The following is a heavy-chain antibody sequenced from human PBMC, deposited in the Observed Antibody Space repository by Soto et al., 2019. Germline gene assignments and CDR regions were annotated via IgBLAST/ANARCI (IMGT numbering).Heavy chain of an antibody. CDR3: AVRVVGDCSGGSCYSAPLDF. Sequence: GASVKVSCKASGYTFTSYAMHWVRQAPGQRLEWMGWINAGNGNTKYSQKFQGRVTITRDTSASTAYMELSSLRSEDTAVYYCAVRVVGDCSGGSCYSAPLDFWGQGNLVTFSS. J-gene: IGHJ4*02. D-gene: IGHD2-15*01. CDR2: INAGNGNT. CDR1: GYTFTSYA. V-gene: IGHV1-3*01.